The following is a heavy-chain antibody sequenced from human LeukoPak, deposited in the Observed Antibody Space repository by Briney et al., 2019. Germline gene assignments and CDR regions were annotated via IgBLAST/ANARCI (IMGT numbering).Heavy chain of an antibody. CDR3: ARGIYSSSGIDY. CDR1: GFTFSSYS. CDR2: ISSSSSYI. V-gene: IGHV3-21*01. D-gene: IGHD6-13*01. J-gene: IGHJ4*02. Sequence: PGGSLRLSCAASGFTFSSYSMNWVRQAPGKGLEWVSSISSSSSYIYYADSVKGRFTISRGNAKNPLYLQMNNLRAEDTAVYYCARGIYSSSGIDYWGQGTLVTVSS.